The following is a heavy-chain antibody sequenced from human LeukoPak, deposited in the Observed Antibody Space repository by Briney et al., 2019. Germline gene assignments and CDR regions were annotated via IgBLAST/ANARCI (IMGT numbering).Heavy chain of an antibody. V-gene: IGHV4-59*08. J-gene: IGHJ4*02. D-gene: IGHD4-11*01. Sequence: SETLSLTCTVSGGSISSYYWSWIRQPPGKGLEWIGYIYYSGSTNYNPSLNSRVTISVDTSKNQFSLKLSSVTAADTAVYYCARVTTLYYFDYWGQGTLVTVSS. CDR1: GGSISSYY. CDR2: IYYSGST. CDR3: ARVTTLYYFDY.